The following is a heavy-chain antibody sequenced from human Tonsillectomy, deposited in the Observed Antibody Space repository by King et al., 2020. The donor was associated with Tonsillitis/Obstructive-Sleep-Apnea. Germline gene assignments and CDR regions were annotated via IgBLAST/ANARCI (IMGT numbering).Heavy chain of an antibody. V-gene: IGHV5-51*01. CDR3: ASAQRYFYFEY. Sequence: QLVQSGAEVKQPGESLKISCKGSGYNFANYWIGWVRQMPGKGLEWMGIIYPDDSDTRYSPSFQGQVTISADKSINTVSLQWSSLTASDTAMYYCASAQRYFYFEYWGQETLVIVSS. J-gene: IGHJ4*02. CDR2: IYPDDSDT. CDR1: GYNFANYW. D-gene: IGHD3-9*01.